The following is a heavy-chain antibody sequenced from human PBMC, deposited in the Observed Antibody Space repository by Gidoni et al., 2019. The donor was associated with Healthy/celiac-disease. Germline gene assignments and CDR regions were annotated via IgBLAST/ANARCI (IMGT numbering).Heavy chain of an antibody. J-gene: IGHJ5*02. CDR2: INPNSGGT. CDR1: GYTFPGYY. D-gene: IGHD6-13*01. V-gene: IGHV1-2*02. Sequence: QVQLVQSGAEVKKPGASVKVSCKASGYTFPGYYMHWVRQAPGQGLEWMGWINPNSGGTNYAQKFQGRVTMTRDTSISTAYMELSRLRSDDTAVYYCARDPIAAAGTENWFDPWGQGTLVTVSS. CDR3: ARDPIAAAGTENWFDP.